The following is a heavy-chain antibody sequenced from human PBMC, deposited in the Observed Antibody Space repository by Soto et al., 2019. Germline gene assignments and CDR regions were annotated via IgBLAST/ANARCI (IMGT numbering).Heavy chain of an antibody. J-gene: IGHJ4*02. V-gene: IGHV3-9*01. CDR3: AKDLRTSWIFVTFDS. Sequence: EVQLVESGGGWVQPGRSLRLSCAASGFTFDDYAMHWVRQAPGKGLEWVSGIAFNSGNTAYADSVKGRFTISRDNAKNSLYLQMHSLRAEDTALYYCAKDLRTSWIFVTFDSWGQGTLVTVSS. D-gene: IGHD3-3*01. CDR2: IAFNSGNT. CDR1: GFTFDDYA.